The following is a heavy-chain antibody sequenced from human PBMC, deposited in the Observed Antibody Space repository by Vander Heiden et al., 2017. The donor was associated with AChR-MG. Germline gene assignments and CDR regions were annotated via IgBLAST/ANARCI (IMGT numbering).Heavy chain of an antibody. CDR3: ARESGGSYYHFDS. V-gene: IGHV3-33*01. D-gene: IGHD1-26*01. CDR1: GFTFSSYG. J-gene: IGHJ4*02. Sequence: QVQLVESGGGVVQPGRSLRLSCAASGFTFSSYGMHWVRQAPGKGLEWVAHIWYDGRNKYYADSVRGRFTISRDNSKNTLYLQMNSLRAEDTAVYYCARESGGSYYHFDSWGQGTLVTVSS. CDR2: IWYDGRNK.